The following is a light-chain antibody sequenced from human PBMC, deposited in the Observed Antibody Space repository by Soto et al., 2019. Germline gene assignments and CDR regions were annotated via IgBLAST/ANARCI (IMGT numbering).Light chain of an antibody. CDR1: QSVRSSH. CDR2: GSS. CDR3: QQYGGSPWT. J-gene: IGKJ1*01. V-gene: IGKV3-20*01. Sequence: IVFNQAPGTLSLSRGERGILSCRASQSVRSSHLAWYQQKPGQAPRLLIYGSSTRATGIPDRFSGSGSETDFTLTISRLEPEDFAVYYCQQYGGSPWTFGQGTKVDIK.